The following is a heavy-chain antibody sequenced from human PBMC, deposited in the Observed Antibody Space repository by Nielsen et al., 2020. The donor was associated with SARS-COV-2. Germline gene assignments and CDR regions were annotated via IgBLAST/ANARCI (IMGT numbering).Heavy chain of an antibody. Sequence: VRQMLGKGLEWVANIKQDGSEKYYVDSVKGRFTISRDNAKNSLYLQMNSLRAEDTAMYYCAKDRAIFMIYITRGGPDFWGQGTLVTVSS. CDR2: IKQDGSEK. V-gene: IGHV3-7*04. D-gene: IGHD3/OR15-3a*01. J-gene: IGHJ4*02. CDR3: AKDRAIFMIYITRGGPDF.